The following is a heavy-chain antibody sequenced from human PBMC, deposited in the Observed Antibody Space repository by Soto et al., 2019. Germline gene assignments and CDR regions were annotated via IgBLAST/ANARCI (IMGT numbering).Heavy chain of an antibody. CDR1: GFTFGSYA. Sequence: PGGSLRLSCAASGFTFGSYAMHWVRQAPGKGLEWVAVISYDGSNKYYADSVKGRFTISRDNSKNTLYLQMNSLRAEDTAVYYCAREDLGSLYYGMDVWGQGTTVTVSS. J-gene: IGHJ6*02. CDR2: ISYDGSNK. V-gene: IGHV3-30-3*01. CDR3: AREDLGSLYYGMDV. D-gene: IGHD1-26*01.